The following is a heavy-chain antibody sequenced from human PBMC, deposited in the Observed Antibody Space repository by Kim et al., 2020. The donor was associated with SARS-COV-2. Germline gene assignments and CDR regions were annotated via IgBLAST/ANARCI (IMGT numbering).Heavy chain of an antibody. CDR3: AKARLGRAVTGWGSELDP. J-gene: IGHJ5*02. D-gene: IGHD2-21*01. V-gene: IGHV3-23*01. CDR2: TSGTGGTT. CDR1: GFTMSYG. Sequence: GGSLRLSCVASGFTMSYGMAWVRRAPGKGLVWVSATSGTGGTTYYPDSVKGRFSISRENSKTTKIYLQMNNLRAEDTALYFCAKARLGRAVTGWGSELDPWGQGTLVTVSS.